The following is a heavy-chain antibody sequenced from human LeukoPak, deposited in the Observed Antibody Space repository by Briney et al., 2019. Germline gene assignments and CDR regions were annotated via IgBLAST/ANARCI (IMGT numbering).Heavy chain of an antibody. V-gene: IGHV3-48*01. Sequence: GGSLRLSCAGSGFTFSSYSMNWVRQAPGKGLEWVSYISSSSTTIYYADSVKGRFTISRDNSKNTLYLQMNSLRAEDTAVYYCAKVAEMATIGGLDYWGQGTLVTVSS. CDR1: GFTFSSYS. D-gene: IGHD5-24*01. J-gene: IGHJ4*02. CDR3: AKVAEMATIGGLDY. CDR2: ISSSSTTI.